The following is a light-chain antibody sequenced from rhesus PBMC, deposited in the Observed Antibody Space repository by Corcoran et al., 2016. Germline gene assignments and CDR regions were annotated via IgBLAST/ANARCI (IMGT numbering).Light chain of an antibody. CDR1: ENVNNY. CDR3: PHNYGTPYS. Sequence: DIQMTQSPSSLSASVGDRVTITCRTSENVNNYVNWYQQKPGKAPKLMISKASTLQSGVPSRFSGSGAGTDYTFTISSLQSEDVATYYCPHNYGTPYSFGQGTKVEI. J-gene: IGKJ2*01. CDR2: KAS. V-gene: IGKV1-74*01.